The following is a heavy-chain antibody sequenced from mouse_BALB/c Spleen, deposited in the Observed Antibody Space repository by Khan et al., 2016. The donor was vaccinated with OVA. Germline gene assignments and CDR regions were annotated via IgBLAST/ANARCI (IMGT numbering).Heavy chain of an antibody. CDR3: AKDPPYYAMDY. V-gene: IGHV2-6-5*01. CDR1: GFSLADYA. Sequence: VQRVESGPGLVAPSQSLSITCTVSGFSLADYAVSWIRQPPGKGLEWLGVIWGGGSKYYNSALKSRLSISKDNSKSQVFLKMNSLQTDDTAMYYCAKDPPYYAMDYWGQGTSVTVSS. J-gene: IGHJ4*01. CDR2: IWGGGSK.